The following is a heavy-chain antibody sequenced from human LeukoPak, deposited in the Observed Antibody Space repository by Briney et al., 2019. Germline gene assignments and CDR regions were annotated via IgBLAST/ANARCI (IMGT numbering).Heavy chain of an antibody. CDR3: ARDRDDFWSGLSYYFDY. J-gene: IGHJ4*02. CDR1: GFTFSSYG. D-gene: IGHD3-3*01. CDR2: ISYDGSNK. Sequence: SGGSLRLSCAASGFTFSSYGMHWVRQAPGKGLEWVAVISYDGSNKYYADSVKGRFTISRDNSKNTLYLQMNSLRAEDTAVYYCARDRDDFWSGLSYYFDYWGQGTLVTVSS. V-gene: IGHV3-30*03.